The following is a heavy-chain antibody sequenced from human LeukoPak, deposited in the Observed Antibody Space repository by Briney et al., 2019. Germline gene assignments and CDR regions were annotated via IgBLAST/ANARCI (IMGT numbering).Heavy chain of an antibody. V-gene: IGHV4-59*01. J-gene: IGHJ2*01. CDR2: IYYSGST. CDR3: ARTYGSSGLGYFDL. CDR1: GGSISSYY. D-gene: IGHD6-13*01. Sequence: SETLSLACTVSGGSISSYYWSWIRQPPGKGLEWIGYIYYSGSTNYSPSLKGRLTISVDTSKNQFSLKLSSVTAADTAVYYCARTYGSSGLGYFDLWGRGTLVTVSS.